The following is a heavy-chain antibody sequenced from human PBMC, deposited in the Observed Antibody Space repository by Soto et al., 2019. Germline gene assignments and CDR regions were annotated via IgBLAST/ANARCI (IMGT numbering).Heavy chain of an antibody. CDR2: MNPDSVNT. CDR1: GYTFTNYD. V-gene: IGHV1-8*01. Sequence: QVQLVQSGAEVKKPGASVKVSCKASGYTFTNYDIHWVRQATGQGLEWMGWMNPDSVNTGQSKQFQGRVTMTRDTSISTAYMEMSSLRSEDTAVYYCARVRFRRTWFDPWGQGTLVTVSS. CDR3: ARVRFRRTWFDP. D-gene: IGHD3-16*01. J-gene: IGHJ5*02.